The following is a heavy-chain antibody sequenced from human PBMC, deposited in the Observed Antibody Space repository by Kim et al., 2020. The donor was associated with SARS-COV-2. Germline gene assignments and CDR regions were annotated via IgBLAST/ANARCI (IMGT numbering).Heavy chain of an antibody. Sequence: GGSLRLSCAASGFTFDDYTMHWVRQAPGKGLEWVSLISWDGGSTYYADSVKGRFTISRDNSKNSLYLQMNSLRTEDTALYYCTKDMEYSSSWYGYFDYWGQGTLVTVSS. CDR3: TKDMEYSSSWYGYFDY. J-gene: IGHJ4*02. D-gene: IGHD6-13*01. V-gene: IGHV3-43*01. CDR1: GFTFDDYT. CDR2: ISWDGGST.